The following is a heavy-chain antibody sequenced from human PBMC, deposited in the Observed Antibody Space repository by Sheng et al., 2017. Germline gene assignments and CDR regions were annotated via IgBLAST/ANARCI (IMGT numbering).Heavy chain of an antibody. D-gene: IGHD3-22*01. CDR3: AKDFERKSSGYSSPVDY. V-gene: IGHV3-30*18. J-gene: IGHJ4*02. CDR1: GFTFSSYG. CDR2: ISYDGSNK. Sequence: QVQLVESGGGVVQPGRSLRLSCAASGFTFSSYGMHWVRQAPGKGLEWVAVISYDGSNKYYADSVKGRFTISRDNSKNTLYLQMNSLRAEDTAVYYCAKDFERKSSGYSSPVDYWGQGTLVTVSS.